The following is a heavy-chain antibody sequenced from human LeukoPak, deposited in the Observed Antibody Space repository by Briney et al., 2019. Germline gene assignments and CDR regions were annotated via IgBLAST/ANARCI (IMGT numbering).Heavy chain of an antibody. V-gene: IGHV1-2*06. Sequence: ASVTVSCKASGYTFTIYAMNWVRQAPGQGLEWMGRINPNSGGTNYAQKFQGRVTMTRDTSISTAYMELSRLRSDDTAVYYCARAKDIVVVVADYWGQGTLVTVSS. CDR3: ARAKDIVVVVADY. J-gene: IGHJ4*02. CDR2: INPNSGGT. D-gene: IGHD2-15*01. CDR1: GYTFTIYA.